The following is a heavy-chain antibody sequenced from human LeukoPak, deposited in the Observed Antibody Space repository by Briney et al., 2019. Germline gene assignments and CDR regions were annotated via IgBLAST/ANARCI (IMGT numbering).Heavy chain of an antibody. CDR2: INPSGGST. V-gene: IGHV1-46*01. Sequence: ASVKVSCKASGYTFTSYYMHWVRQAPGQGLEWMGIINPSGGSTSYAQKFQGGVTMTRDTSTSTVYMELSSLRSEDTAVYYCARVKSYYYDTSDKDAFDIWGQGTMVTVSS. J-gene: IGHJ3*02. D-gene: IGHD3-22*01. CDR1: GYTFTSYY. CDR3: ARVKSYYYDTSDKDAFDI.